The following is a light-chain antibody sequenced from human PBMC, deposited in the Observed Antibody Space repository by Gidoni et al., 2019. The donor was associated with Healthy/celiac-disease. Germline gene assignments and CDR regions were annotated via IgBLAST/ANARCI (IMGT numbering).Light chain of an antibody. CDR1: QSISSW. CDR2: KAS. J-gene: IGKJ2*03. CDR3: QQYNSYSS. V-gene: IGKV1-5*03. Sequence: DIQMTQSPSTLSASVGDRVTITCRASQSISSWLAWYQQKPGKAPKLLIYKASSLESGVPSRSSGSGSGTEFTLTSSSLQPDDFATYYCQQYNSYSSFGQGTKLEIK.